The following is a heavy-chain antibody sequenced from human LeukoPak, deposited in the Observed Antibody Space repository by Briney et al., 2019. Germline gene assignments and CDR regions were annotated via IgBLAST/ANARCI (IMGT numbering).Heavy chain of an antibody. V-gene: IGHV4-39*01. CDR1: GGSISISYY. J-gene: IGHJ3*02. CDR3: ARNTGAAFDM. CDR2: IYYSGST. D-gene: IGHD2-8*02. Sequence: KPSETLSLTCTVSGGSISISYYWGWIRQPPGKGLEWIGSIYYSGSTYYNPSLNSRVTMSLDTSKNQFSLKLSSVTAADTAIYHCARNTGAAFDMWGQGTMVTASS.